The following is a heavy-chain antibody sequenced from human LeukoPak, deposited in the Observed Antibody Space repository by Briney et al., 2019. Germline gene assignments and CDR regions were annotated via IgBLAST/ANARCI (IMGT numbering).Heavy chain of an antibody. CDR1: VYTFRSHS. D-gene: IGHD3-10*01. CDR2: LSKSSSYI. J-gene: IGHJ4*02. Sequence: LGGTLRLSRASSVYTFRSHSTHCVPGAPGRGRECGSYLSKSSSYIYYADSLRGGFPIPRDNPKNRLYLQVNALRAQDTPVFYCAGDLSESSPDFDLWGEGTLLTVP. CDR3: AGDLSESSPDFDL. V-gene: IGHV3-21*05.